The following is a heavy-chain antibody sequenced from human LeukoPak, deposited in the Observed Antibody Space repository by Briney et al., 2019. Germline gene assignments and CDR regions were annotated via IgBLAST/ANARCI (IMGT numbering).Heavy chain of an antibody. D-gene: IGHD6-19*01. CDR2: IYYSGST. J-gene: IGHJ4*02. CDR1: GGSISSGDYY. V-gene: IGHV4-30-4*01. CDR3: ASDHSGWLGLGY. Sequence: SETLSLTCTVSGGSISSGDYYWSWIRQPPGKGLEWIGYIYYSGSTYYNPSLKSRVTISVDTSKNQFSLRLSSVTATDTGVYYCASDHSGWLGLGYWGQGTLVTVSS.